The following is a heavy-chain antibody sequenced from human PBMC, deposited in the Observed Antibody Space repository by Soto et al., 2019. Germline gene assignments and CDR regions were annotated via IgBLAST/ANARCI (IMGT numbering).Heavy chain of an antibody. CDR1: GFTFSSYG. J-gene: IGHJ4*02. CDR3: ARGRTDIAARTFDY. CDR2: IWYDGSNK. V-gene: IGHV3-33*01. Sequence: GGSLRLSCAASGFTFSSYGMHWVRQAPGKGLEWVAVIWYDGSNKYYADSVKGRFTISRDNSKNTLYLQMNSLRAEDTAVYYCARGRTDIAARTFDYWGQGTLVTVSS. D-gene: IGHD6-6*01.